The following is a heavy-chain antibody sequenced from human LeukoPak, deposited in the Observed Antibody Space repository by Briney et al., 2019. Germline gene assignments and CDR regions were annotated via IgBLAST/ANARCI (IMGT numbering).Heavy chain of an antibody. J-gene: IGHJ4*02. CDR3: AKDRQQQLDRRLDY. CDR1: GFTFSSYS. D-gene: IGHD6-13*01. Sequence: PGGSLRLSCAASGFTFSSYSMNWVRQAPGKGLEWVSSISSSSSYIYYADSVKGRFTISRDNAKNSLYLQMNSLRAEDTAVYYCAKDRQQQLDRRLDYWGQGTLVTVSS. V-gene: IGHV3-21*01. CDR2: ISSSSSYI.